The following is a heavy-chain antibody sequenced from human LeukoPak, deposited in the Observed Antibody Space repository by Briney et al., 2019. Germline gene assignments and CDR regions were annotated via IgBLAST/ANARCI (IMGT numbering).Heavy chain of an antibody. D-gene: IGHD2-2*01. CDR1: GDSISSGNYY. J-gene: IGHJ3*02. CDR3: ARGPGYCGITSCYAFDI. CDR2: IHASGGS. Sequence: NSSETLSLTCTVSGDSISSGNYYWSWIRQPAGKGLEWIGRIHASGGSDYNPSLKSRVTISVDTSKNQFSLKLSSVTAADTAVYFCARGPGYCGITSCYAFDIWGQGTMVTVSS. V-gene: IGHV4-61*02.